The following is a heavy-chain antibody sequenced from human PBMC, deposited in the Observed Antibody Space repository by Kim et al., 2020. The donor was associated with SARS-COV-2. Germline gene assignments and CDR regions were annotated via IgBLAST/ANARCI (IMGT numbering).Heavy chain of an antibody. V-gene: IGHV4-4*07. D-gene: IGHD2-15*01. Sequence: SETLSLTCTVSGDSISSYYWSWIRQPAGKGLEWIGHIYTRGSPNYNPSLKSRVTMSVDTSKNQFSLKLSSVTAADTAVYYCARNIVVVIAATQGYGYYYGMDVWGQGTTVTVSS. CDR3: ARNIVVVIAATQGYGYYYGMDV. CDR2: IYTRGSP. J-gene: IGHJ6*02. CDR1: GDSISSYY.